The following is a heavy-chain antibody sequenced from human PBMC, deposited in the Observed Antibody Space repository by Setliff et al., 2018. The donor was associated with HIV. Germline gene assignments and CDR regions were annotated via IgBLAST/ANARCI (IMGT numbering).Heavy chain of an antibody. CDR1: GDSLNTYY. Sequence: SETLSLTCNISGDSLNTYYWSWIRQSGGKGLEWIGRIYASGKTTFNPSLKSRVRMSVDTSKNQFSLKLTSVTASDTAVYYCARGNNDLESFDYWGQGALVTV. D-gene: IGHD3-3*01. J-gene: IGHJ4*02. CDR3: ARGNNDLESFDY. V-gene: IGHV4-4*07. CDR2: IYASGKT.